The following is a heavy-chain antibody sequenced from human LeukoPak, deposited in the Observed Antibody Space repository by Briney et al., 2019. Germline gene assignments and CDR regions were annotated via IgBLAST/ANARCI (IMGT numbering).Heavy chain of an antibody. V-gene: IGHV3-49*04. J-gene: IGHJ4*02. Sequence: GGSLRLSCTASGFTFGDYAMSWVRQAPGKGLEWVGFIRSKAYGGTTEYAASVKGRFTISRDDSKSIAYLQMNSLKTEDTAVYYCTRAGQYYYDSSGYPFYYWGQGTLVTVSS. D-gene: IGHD3-22*01. CDR3: TRAGQYYYDSSGYPFYY. CDR1: GFTFGDYA. CDR2: IRSKAYGGTT.